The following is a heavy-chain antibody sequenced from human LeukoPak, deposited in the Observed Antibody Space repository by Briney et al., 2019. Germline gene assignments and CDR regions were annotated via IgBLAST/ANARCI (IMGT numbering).Heavy chain of an antibody. D-gene: IGHD6-6*01. Sequence: GGSLRLSCAASGFTLSTYTMNWVRQAPGKGLQWFSYISSSSSTIYYADPVKGRFTISRDNAKNSLYLQMNSLRDEDTAVYYCAREYSSSSGRAFDIWGQGTMVTVSS. CDR3: AREYSSSSGRAFDI. J-gene: IGHJ3*02. V-gene: IGHV3-48*02. CDR1: GFTLSTYT. CDR2: ISSSSSTI.